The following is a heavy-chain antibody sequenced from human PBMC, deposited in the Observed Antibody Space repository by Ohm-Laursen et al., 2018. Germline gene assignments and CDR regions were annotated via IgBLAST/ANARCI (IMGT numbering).Heavy chain of an antibody. J-gene: IGHJ4*02. CDR1: RFTFSIYS. CDR2: ISSDGSAI. D-gene: IGHD4-11*01. CDR3: ARDLDYSFDY. Sequence: SLRLSCAASRFTFSIYSMNWVRQAPGKGLEWISYISSDGSAIYYADSVKGRFTISRDNAKNSLFLQMNSLRAEDTTVYYCARDLDYSFDYWGQGTLVTVSS. V-gene: IGHV3-48*01.